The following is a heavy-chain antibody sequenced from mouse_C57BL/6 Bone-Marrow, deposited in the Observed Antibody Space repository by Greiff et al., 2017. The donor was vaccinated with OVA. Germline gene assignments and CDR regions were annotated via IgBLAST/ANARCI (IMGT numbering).Heavy chain of an antibody. CDR2: ISDGGSYT. V-gene: IGHV5-4*01. CDR3: ARDGLRYFDV. Sequence: EVKVVESGGGLVKPGGSLKLSCAASGFTFSSYAMSWVRQTPEKRLEWVATISDGGSYTYYPDNVKGRFTISRDNAKNNLYLQMSHLKSEDTAMYYCARDGLRYFDVWGTGTTVTVSS. J-gene: IGHJ1*03. CDR1: GFTFSSYA. D-gene: IGHD2-13*01.